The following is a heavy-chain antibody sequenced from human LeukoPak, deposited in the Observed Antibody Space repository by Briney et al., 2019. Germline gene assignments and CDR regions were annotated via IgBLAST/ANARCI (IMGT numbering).Heavy chain of an antibody. D-gene: IGHD3-10*01. CDR1: GFTFSSYA. CDR3: VNGSGSYPYYYYYMDV. CDR2: IYYSGST. Sequence: GSLRLSCAASGFTFSSYAMNWVRQPPGKGLEWIGSIYYSGSTYYNPSLKSRVTISVDTSKNQFSLKLSSVTAADTAVYYCVNGSGSYPYYYYYMDVWGKGTTVTISS. J-gene: IGHJ6*03. V-gene: IGHV4-39*01.